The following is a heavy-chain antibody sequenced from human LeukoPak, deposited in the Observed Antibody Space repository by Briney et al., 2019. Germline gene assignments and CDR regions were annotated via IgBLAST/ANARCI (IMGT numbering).Heavy chain of an antibody. J-gene: IGHJ4*02. D-gene: IGHD6-13*01. V-gene: IGHV4-59*12. CDR1: GGSISSYY. CDR2: IYHSGST. Sequence: PSETLSLTCTVSGGSISSYYWSWIRQPPGKGLEWIGSIYHSGSTYYNPSLKSRVTISVDTSKNQFSLKLSSVTAADTAVYYCARDGSSWNYYFDYWGQGTLVTVSS. CDR3: ARDGSSWNYYFDY.